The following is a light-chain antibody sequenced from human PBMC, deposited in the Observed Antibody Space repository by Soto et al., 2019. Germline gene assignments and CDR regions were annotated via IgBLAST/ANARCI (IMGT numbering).Light chain of an antibody. Sequence: EFVLTQSPGTLSLSPGERATLSCRASQTVRNNYLAWYQQKPGQAPRLLIYGASSRATGIPDRFSGGGSGTDFTLTISRLEPEDFAVYYCQQYNNWPSFGGGTKVDIK. J-gene: IGKJ4*02. V-gene: IGKV3-20*01. CDR2: GAS. CDR1: QTVRNNY. CDR3: QQYNNWPS.